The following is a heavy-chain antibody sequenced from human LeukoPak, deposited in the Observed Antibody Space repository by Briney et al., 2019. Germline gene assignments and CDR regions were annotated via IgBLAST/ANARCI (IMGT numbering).Heavy chain of an antibody. CDR1: GGSFSGYY. V-gene: IGHV4-34*01. D-gene: IGHD2-21*02. J-gene: IGHJ2*01. Sequence: PSETLSLTCAVYGGSFSGYYWSWIRQPRGKGLEWIGEINHSGSTNYNPSLKSRVTISVDTSKNQFSLKLSSVTAADTAVYYCAIAYCGGDCYPNHWYFDLWGRGTLVTVSS. CDR2: INHSGST. CDR3: AIAYCGGDCYPNHWYFDL.